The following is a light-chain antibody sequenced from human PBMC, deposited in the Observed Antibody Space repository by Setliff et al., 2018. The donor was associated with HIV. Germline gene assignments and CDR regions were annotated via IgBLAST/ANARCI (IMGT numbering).Light chain of an antibody. CDR2: QAN. Sequence: QSVLTQPASVSGSPGLSITISCTGTSGDVGRYNLVSWYQQQPGKLPKLIIYQANKRPSPFSNRCSGSKSGNTASLTISGLQAEDEADYYCCSNTGSNTYVFGTGTKVTVL. CDR3: CSNTGSNTYV. V-gene: IGLV2-23*01. CDR1: SGDVGRYNL. J-gene: IGLJ1*01.